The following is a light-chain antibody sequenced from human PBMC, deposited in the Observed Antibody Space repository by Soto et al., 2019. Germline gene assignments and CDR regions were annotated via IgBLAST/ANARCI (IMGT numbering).Light chain of an antibody. CDR1: QSVNSY. CDR3: QQRSNWPLT. V-gene: IGKV3-11*01. Sequence: ETVLTQSPATLSLSPGERATLSCRASQSVNSYLAWYQQKPGQAPRLLIYDASNRATGIPARFSGSGSGTDFTLPISSLEPEDFAVYYCQQRSNWPLTLGQGTKLEIK. CDR2: DAS. J-gene: IGKJ2*01.